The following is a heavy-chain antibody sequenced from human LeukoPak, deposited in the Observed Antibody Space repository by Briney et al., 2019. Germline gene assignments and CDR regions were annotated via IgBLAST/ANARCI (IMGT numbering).Heavy chain of an antibody. V-gene: IGHV1-2*06. CDR1: GYTFTGYY. D-gene: IGHD6-13*01. CDR3: ARVPSYSSSWYRAFDY. CDR2: INPNSGGT. Sequence: ASVKVSCKASGYTFTGYYMRWVRQAPGQGLEWMGRINPNSGGTNYAQKFQGRVTMTRDTSISTAYMELSRLRSDDTAVYYCARVPSYSSSWYRAFDYWGQGTLVTVSS. J-gene: IGHJ4*02.